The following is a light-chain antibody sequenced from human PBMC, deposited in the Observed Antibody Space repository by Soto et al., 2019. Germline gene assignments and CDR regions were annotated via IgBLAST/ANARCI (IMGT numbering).Light chain of an antibody. CDR1: QLVSSS. Sequence: EIVMTQAPATLSVSPGERATLSCRASQLVSSSLLAWYQQKPGQAPRLLIYRASTRATGIPPRFSGSGSGTEFTLPISSLQPEDFSVYYCQQYNNCSPWTFGQGTKVDIK. CDR3: QQYNNCSPWT. CDR2: RAS. J-gene: IGKJ1*01. V-gene: IGKV3-15*01.